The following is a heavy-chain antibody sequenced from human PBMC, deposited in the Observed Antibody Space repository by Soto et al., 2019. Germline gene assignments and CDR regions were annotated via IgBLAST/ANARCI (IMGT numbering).Heavy chain of an antibody. J-gene: IGHJ5*02. Sequence: SETLSLTCTFSGGSISSGGYYLSWIRQHPGKGLERIGYIYYSGSTYYNPSLKSRVTISVDTSKNQFSLKLSSVTAADTAVYYCARVGGINWFDPWGQGTLVTVSS. V-gene: IGHV4-31*03. CDR1: GGSISSGGYY. CDR2: IYYSGST. CDR3: ARVGGINWFDP. D-gene: IGHD1-20*01.